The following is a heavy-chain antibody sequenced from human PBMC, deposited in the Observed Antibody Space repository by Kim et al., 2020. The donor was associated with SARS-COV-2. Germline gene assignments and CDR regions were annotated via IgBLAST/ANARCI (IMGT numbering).Heavy chain of an antibody. Sequence: ASVKVSCKASGGTFSSYAISWVRQAPGQGLEWMGGIIPIFGTANYAQKFQGRVTITADESTSTAYMELSSLRSEDTAVYYCAREGLTPSAFDIWGQGTMVTVSS. J-gene: IGHJ3*02. V-gene: IGHV1-69*13. CDR1: GGTFSSYA. CDR2: IIPIFGTA. D-gene: IGHD3-9*01. CDR3: AREGLTPSAFDI.